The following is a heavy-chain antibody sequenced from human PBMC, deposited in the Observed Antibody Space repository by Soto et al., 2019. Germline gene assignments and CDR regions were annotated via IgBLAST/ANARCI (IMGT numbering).Heavy chain of an antibody. CDR3: ASGYCSSTSCYRNYYYYYGMDV. V-gene: IGHV1-2*02. CDR2: INPISGGT. J-gene: IGHJ6*02. D-gene: IGHD2-2*02. CDR1: GYTFTGYY. Sequence: ASVKVSCKASGYTFTGYYMHWVRQAPGQGLEWMGWINPISGGTNYAQKFQGRVTMTRDTSISTAYMELSRLRSDDTAVYYCASGYCSSTSCYRNYYYYYGMDVWGQGTTVTVSS.